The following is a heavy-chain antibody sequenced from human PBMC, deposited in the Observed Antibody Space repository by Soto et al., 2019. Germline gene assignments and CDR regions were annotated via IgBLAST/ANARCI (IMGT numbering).Heavy chain of an antibody. J-gene: IGHJ6*01. V-gene: IGHV4-34*01. D-gene: IGHD5-18*01. CDR2: INHSGST. Sequence: PSEPLSLTCAVYGGSFSVYYWSWIRQPPGKGLEWIGEINHSGSTNYNPSLKSRVTISVDTSKNQFSLKLSSVTAADTAVYYCARGSDMGYYYYSYGMDVRGPGPTLTVSS. CDR3: ARGSDMGYYYYSYGMDV. CDR1: GGSFSVYY.